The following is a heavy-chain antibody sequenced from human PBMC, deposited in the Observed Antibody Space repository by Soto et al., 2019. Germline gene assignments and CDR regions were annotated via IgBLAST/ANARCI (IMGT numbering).Heavy chain of an antibody. V-gene: IGHV1-69*04. CDR2: IIPILGIA. CDR1: GGTFSSYT. CDR3: AREGDYYDSSGYRAFDI. D-gene: IGHD3-22*01. Sequence: VASVKVSCKASGGTFSSYTISWVRQAPGQGLEWMGRIIPILGIANYAQKFQGRVTITADKSTSTAYMELSSLRSEDTAVYYCAREGDYYDSSGYRAFDIWGQGTMVTVSS. J-gene: IGHJ3*02.